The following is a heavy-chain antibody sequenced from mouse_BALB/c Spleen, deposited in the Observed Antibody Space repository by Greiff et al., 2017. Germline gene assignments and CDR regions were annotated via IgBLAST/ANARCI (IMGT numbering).Heavy chain of an antibody. CDR3: ARPIYDGYLYAMDY. J-gene: IGHJ4*01. CDR1: GFTFSSYA. CDR2: ISSGGST. D-gene: IGHD2-3*01. Sequence: EVKLVESGGGLVKPGGSLKLSCAASGFTFSSYAMSWVRQTPEKRLEWVASISSGGSTYYPDSVKGRFTISRDNARNILYLQMSSLRSEDTAMYYCARPIYDGYLYAMDYWGQGTSVTVSS. V-gene: IGHV5-6-5*01.